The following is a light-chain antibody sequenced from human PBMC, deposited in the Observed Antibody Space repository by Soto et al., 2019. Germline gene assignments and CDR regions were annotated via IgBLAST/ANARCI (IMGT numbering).Light chain of an antibody. J-gene: IGKJ3*01. V-gene: IGKV3-15*01. Sequence: EIVMTQSPATLSVSPGERATLSCRTSQSVLRNLAWYQQKPGQAPRLLIYDASTRATGIPARFSGSGSGTEFTLTISSLQSEDFAVYCCQQYNDWLGTFGPGTKVHLK. CDR1: QSVLRN. CDR3: QQYNDWLGT. CDR2: DAS.